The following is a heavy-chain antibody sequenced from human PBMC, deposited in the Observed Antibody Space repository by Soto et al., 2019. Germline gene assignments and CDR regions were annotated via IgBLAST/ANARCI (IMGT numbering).Heavy chain of an antibody. CDR2: IYYSGST. D-gene: IGHD3-3*01. V-gene: IGHV4-39*01. J-gene: IGHJ4*02. CDR1: GGSISSSSYY. Sequence: SETLSLTCTVSGGSISSSSYYWGWIRQPPGKGLEWIGSIYYSGSTYYHPSLKSRVTISVDTSKNQFSLKLSSVTAADTAVYYCARYITILGPYYFDYWGPGTLVTVSS. CDR3: ARYITILGPYYFDY.